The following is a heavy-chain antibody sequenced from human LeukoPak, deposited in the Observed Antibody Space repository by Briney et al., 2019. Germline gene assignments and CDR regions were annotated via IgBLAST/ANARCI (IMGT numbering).Heavy chain of an antibody. CDR1: GFTFSSFD. CDR2: IGTASDT. V-gene: IGHV3-13*01. Sequence: GGSLRLSCAASGFTFSSFDMHWVRQPTGQGLEWVSTIGTASDTYYPGSVEGRFTLSRDNAKNSLYLQMNSLIAGDTAVYYCARGPPHGKYYYMDVWGKGTTVTVSS. J-gene: IGHJ6*03. CDR3: ARGPPHGKYYYMDV. D-gene: IGHD1-1*01.